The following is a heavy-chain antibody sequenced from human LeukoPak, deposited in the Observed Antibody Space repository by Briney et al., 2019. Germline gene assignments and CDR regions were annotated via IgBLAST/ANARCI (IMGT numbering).Heavy chain of an antibody. CDR3: ARQSSRTYYDFWSGYFDY. Sequence: SETLSLTCTVSGGSISSSTYYWGWIRQPPGKGLEWIGSIYYSGSTNYNPSLKSRVTISVDTSKNQFSLKLSSVTAADTAVYYCARQSSRTYYDFWSGYFDYWGQGTLVTVSS. V-gene: IGHV4-39*01. D-gene: IGHD3-3*01. J-gene: IGHJ4*02. CDR2: IYYSGST. CDR1: GGSISSSTYY.